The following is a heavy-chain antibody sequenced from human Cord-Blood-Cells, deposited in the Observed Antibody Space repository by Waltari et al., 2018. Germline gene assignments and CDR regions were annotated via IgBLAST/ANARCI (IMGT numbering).Heavy chain of an antibody. CDR1: GGSFSGYY. CDR3: ARLPGLGGGSGSYYNAFDI. J-gene: IGHJ3*02. Sequence: QVQLQQWGAGLLKPSETLSLTCAVYGGSFSGYYWSWIRQPPGKGLEWIGEINHSGSTNYNPSLKSRVTISVDTSKNQFSLKLSSVTAADTAVYYCARLPGLGGGSGSYYNAFDIWGQGTMVTVSS. CDR2: INHSGST. D-gene: IGHD3-10*01. V-gene: IGHV4-34*01.